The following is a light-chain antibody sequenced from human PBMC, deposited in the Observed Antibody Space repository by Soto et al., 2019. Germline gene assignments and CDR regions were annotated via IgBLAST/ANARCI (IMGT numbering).Light chain of an antibody. CDR3: QQYDDLPLT. J-gene: IGKJ4*01. V-gene: IGKV1-33*01. Sequence: DIQMTQSPSSLSASGRDRVTITCQASQNINNYLNWYQQRPGQAPRLLIYDASNLETGVPSRFSGSGFGTHFTFTITNLQPEDVATYYCQQYDDLPLTFGGGTWVEI. CDR1: QNINNY. CDR2: DAS.